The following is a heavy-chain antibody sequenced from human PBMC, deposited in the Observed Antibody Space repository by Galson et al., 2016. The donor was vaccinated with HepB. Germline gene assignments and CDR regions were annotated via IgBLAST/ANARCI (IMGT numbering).Heavy chain of an antibody. CDR3: ARGKRPRQWLITKWFDP. V-gene: IGHV4-4*02. Sequence: SETLSLTCAVSGGSISSGNWWCWVRQPPGKGLEWIAEIHHSGSTNYNPSLKSRVTISVDKNKNQFSLKLNSVTAADTAVYYCARGKRPRQWLITKWFDPWGQGTPVTVSA. J-gene: IGHJ5*02. CDR2: IHHSGST. D-gene: IGHD6-19*01. CDR1: GGSISSGNW.